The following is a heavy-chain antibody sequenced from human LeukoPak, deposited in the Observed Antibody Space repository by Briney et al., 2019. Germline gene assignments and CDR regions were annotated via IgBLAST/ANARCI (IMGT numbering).Heavy chain of an antibody. Sequence: PGGSLRLSCAASGFTLSSYATSWVRQAPGKGLEWVSAISASGADTYYADSVKGRFTISRDTSKNTVYLQMNSLRDEDTAVYYCAKQLDSGNFYPTGDDYWGQGTPVTVSS. CDR3: AKQLDSGNFYPTGDDY. CDR1: GFTLSSYA. J-gene: IGHJ4*02. CDR2: ISASGADT. V-gene: IGHV3-23*01. D-gene: IGHD3-10*01.